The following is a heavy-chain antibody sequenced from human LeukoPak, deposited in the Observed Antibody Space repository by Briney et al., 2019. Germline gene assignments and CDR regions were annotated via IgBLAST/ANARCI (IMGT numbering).Heavy chain of an antibody. J-gene: IGHJ2*01. Sequence: PSETLSLTCAVYGGSFSGYYWSWIRQPPGKGLEWIGEINRSGSTNYNPSLKSRVTISVDTSKNQFSLRLSSVTAADTAVYYCARVLEGSSGQHWYFDLWGRGTLVTVSS. D-gene: IGHD6-19*01. CDR2: INRSGST. CDR3: ARVLEGSSGQHWYFDL. V-gene: IGHV4-34*01. CDR1: GGSFSGYY.